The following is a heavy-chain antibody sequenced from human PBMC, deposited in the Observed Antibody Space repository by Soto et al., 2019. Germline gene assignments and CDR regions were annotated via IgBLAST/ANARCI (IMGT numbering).Heavy chain of an antibody. CDR3: ARQEQLVRNYYYYYGMDV. J-gene: IGHJ6*02. Sequence: PGESLKISCKGSGYSFTSYWIGWVRQMPGKGLEWMGIIYPGDSDTRYSPSFQGQVTISADKSISTAYLQWSSLKASDTAMYYCARQEQLVRNYYYYYGMDVWGQGTTVTV. D-gene: IGHD6-6*01. CDR2: IYPGDSDT. V-gene: IGHV5-51*01. CDR1: GYSFTSYW.